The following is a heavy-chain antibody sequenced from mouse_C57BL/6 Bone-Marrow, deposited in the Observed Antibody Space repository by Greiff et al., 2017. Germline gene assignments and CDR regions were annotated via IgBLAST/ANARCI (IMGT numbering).Heavy chain of an antibody. CDR2: IYPRSGNT. J-gene: IGHJ3*01. V-gene: IGHV1-81*01. Sequence: VMLVESGAELARPGASVKLSCKASGYTFTSYGISWVKQRTGQGLEWIGEIYPRSGNTYYNEKFKGKATLTADKSSSTAYMELRSLTSEDSAVYFCVREGVDDGGFAYWGQGTLVTVSA. CDR1: GYTFTSYG. D-gene: IGHD1-1*01. CDR3: VREGVDDGGFAY.